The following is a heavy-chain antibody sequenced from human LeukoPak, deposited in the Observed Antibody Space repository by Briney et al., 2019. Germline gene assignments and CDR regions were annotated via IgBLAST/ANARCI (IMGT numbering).Heavy chain of an antibody. CDR3: AKGMIDYYDSSGYYWGGAFDI. CDR2: ISGIGGNT. Sequence: PGGSLRLSCAASGFTFSSYAMSWVRQAPGKGLEWVSAISGIGGNTYYADSVQGRFTISRDNSKNTLYLQMNSLRAEDTAVYYCAKGMIDYYDSSGYYWGGAFDIWGQGTMVTVSS. J-gene: IGHJ3*02. CDR1: GFTFSSYA. V-gene: IGHV3-23*01. D-gene: IGHD3-22*01.